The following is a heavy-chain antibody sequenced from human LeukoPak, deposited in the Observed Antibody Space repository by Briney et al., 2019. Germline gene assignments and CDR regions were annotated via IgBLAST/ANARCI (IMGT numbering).Heavy chain of an antibody. D-gene: IGHD3-16*01. Sequence: GASVKVSCKASGYTFTTYDISWVRQAPGQGLEWMGWISAYNGNTNYAQKLQGRVTMTRDTSTSTVYMELSSLRSEDTAVYYCARGLRFFRLGQNFPGCYWGQGTLVTVSS. CDR3: ARGLRFFRLGQNFPGCY. V-gene: IGHV1-18*01. CDR1: GYTFTTYD. J-gene: IGHJ4*02. CDR2: ISAYNGNT.